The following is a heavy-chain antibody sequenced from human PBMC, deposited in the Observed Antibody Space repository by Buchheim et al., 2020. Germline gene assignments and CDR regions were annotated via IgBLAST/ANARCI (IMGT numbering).Heavy chain of an antibody. CDR3: AREPVVPAADYYYYYGMDV. D-gene: IGHD2-2*01. V-gene: IGHV3-30-3*01. CDR2: ISYDGSNK. Sequence: QVQLVESGGGVVQPGRSLRLSCAASGFTFSSYAMHWVRQAPGKGLEWVAVISYDGSNKYYADSVKGRFTISRDNYKNTLYLQMNSLRAEDTAVYYCAREPVVPAADYYYYYGMDVWGQGTT. CDR1: GFTFSSYA. J-gene: IGHJ6*02.